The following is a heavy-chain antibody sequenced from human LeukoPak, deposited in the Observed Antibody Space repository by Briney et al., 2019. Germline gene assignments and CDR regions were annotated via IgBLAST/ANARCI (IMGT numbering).Heavy chain of an antibody. D-gene: IGHD6-13*01. J-gene: IGHJ4*02. Sequence: GGSLRLSCAASGFTFSSYIMNWVRQAPRKGLEWASSISSSSSYIYYADSVKGRFTISRDNAKNSLYLQMKSLSAEDTAVYYCARGDPEQQLVPFADYWGQGNLVTVSS. CDR3: ARGDPEQQLVPFADY. V-gene: IGHV3-21*01. CDR1: GFTFSSYI. CDR2: ISSSSSYI.